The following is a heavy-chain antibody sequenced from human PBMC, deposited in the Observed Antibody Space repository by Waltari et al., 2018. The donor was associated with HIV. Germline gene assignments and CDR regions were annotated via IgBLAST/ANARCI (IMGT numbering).Heavy chain of an antibody. CDR3: ATTTTTTYFS. J-gene: IGHJ5*02. V-gene: IGHV3-74*03. Sequence: EVQLVESGGGLVQPGESLRLSCGASGFTFRSTWMHWVRPAPGGGLVWVSRVNPDGSGTSYADSVKGRFTIYRDNAKNTVYLQMNSLRAEDTAVYYCATTTTTTYFSWGQGTLVTVSS. CDR1: GFTFRSTW. CDR2: VNPDGSGT. D-gene: IGHD1-1*01.